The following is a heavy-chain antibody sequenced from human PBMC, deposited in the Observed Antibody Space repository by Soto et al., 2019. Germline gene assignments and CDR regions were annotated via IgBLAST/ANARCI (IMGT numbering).Heavy chain of an antibody. CDR2: IIPIFGTA. V-gene: IGHV1-69*13. Sequence: ASVKVSCKASGGTFSSYAISWVRQAPGQGLEWMGGIIPIFGTANYAQKFQGRVTITADESTSTAYMELSSVTAADTAVYYCARDVRRWQPHKANWFDPWGQGTLVTVSS. CDR1: GGTFSSYA. J-gene: IGHJ5*02. CDR3: ARDVRRWQPHKANWFDP.